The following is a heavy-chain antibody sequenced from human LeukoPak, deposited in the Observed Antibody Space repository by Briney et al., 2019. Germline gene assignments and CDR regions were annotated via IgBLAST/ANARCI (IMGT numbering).Heavy chain of an antibody. CDR3: GSGAYAY. V-gene: IGHV1-18*01. Sequence: ASEKVSCKASGYTFTSYGISWVRQAPGQGLEWMGWISAYNGNTNYAQKLQGRVTMTTDTTTSTAYMELRSLRSDDTAVYAGGSGAYAYWGQGTLVTVSS. CDR2: ISAYNGNT. D-gene: IGHD3-3*01. J-gene: IGHJ4*02. CDR1: GYTFTSYG.